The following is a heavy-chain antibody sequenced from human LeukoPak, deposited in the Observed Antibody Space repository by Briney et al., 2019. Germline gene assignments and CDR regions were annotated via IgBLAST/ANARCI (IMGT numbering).Heavy chain of an antibody. J-gene: IGHJ4*02. V-gene: IGHV3-30*18. CDR1: GFTFSSYG. Sequence: GGSLRLSCAASGFTFSSYGMHWVRQAPGKGLEWVAVISYDGSNKYYADSVKGRFTISRDNSKNTLYLQMNSLRAEDTAVYYCAKVDGLAVAGTPFFDYWCQGTLVTVSS. CDR2: ISYDGSNK. D-gene: IGHD6-19*01. CDR3: AKVDGLAVAGTPFFDY.